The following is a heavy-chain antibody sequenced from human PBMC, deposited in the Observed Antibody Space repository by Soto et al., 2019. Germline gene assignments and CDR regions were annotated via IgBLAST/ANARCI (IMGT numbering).Heavy chain of an antibody. V-gene: IGHV1-69*12. Sequence: QVQLVQSGAEVKKPGSSVKVSCKASGGTFSSYAISWVRQAPGQGLEWMGGIIPIFGTANYAQKFQGRVTITADDSTCTSYMELSSLRSEDTAVYYCATTSRTPLVLPYYYYGMDVWGQGTTVTVSS. CDR2: IIPIFGTA. CDR1: GGTFSSYA. CDR3: ATTSRTPLVLPYYYYGMDV. D-gene: IGHD6-6*01. J-gene: IGHJ6*02.